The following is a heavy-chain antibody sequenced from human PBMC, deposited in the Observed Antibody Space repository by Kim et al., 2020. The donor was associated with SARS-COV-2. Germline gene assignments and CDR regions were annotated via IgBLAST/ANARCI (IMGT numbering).Heavy chain of an antibody. J-gene: IGHJ6*02. Sequence: GESLKISCKGSGYSFTSYWIGWVRQMPGKGLEWMGIIYPGDSDTRYSPSFQGQVTISADKSISTAYLQWSSLKASDTAMYYCARHLASDYSSSWTYYYGMDVWGQGTTVTVSS. CDR3: ARHLASDYSSSWTYYYGMDV. CDR2: IYPGDSDT. V-gene: IGHV5-51*01. D-gene: IGHD6-13*01. CDR1: GYSFTSYW.